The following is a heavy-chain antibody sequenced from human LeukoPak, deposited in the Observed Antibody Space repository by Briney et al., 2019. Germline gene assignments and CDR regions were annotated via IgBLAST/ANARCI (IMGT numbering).Heavy chain of an antibody. CDR1: GFTFSDPY. CDR3: ARDQGNRYSYGYTLDY. CDR2: ISGSGTDI. V-gene: IGHV3-11*04. J-gene: IGHJ4*02. Sequence: GGSLRLSCEASGFTFSDPYMSWIRQAPGKGLECLSYISGSGTDINYADSVRGRFTISRDNAKNSLYLQMNSLRAEDTAVYYCARDQGNRYSYGYTLDYWGQGTLVTVSS. D-gene: IGHD5-18*01.